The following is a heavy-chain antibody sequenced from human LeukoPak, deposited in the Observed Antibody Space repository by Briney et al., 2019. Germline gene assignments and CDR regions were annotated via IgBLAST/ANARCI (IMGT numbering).Heavy chain of an antibody. Sequence: SETLSLTCTVSGGSISSGSYYWSWIRQPAGKGLEWIGRIYTSGSTNYNPSLKSRVTISVDTSKNQFSLKLSSVTAADTAVYSCARVLGYCSGGSCPNWFDPWGQGTLVTVSS. CDR2: IYTSGST. V-gene: IGHV4-61*02. D-gene: IGHD2-15*01. J-gene: IGHJ5*02. CDR1: GGSISSGSYY. CDR3: ARVLGYCSGGSCPNWFDP.